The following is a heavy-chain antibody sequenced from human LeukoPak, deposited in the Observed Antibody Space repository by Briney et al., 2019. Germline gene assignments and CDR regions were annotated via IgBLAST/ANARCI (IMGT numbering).Heavy chain of an antibody. J-gene: IGHJ4*02. Sequence: GGSLRLSCAASGFTFSSYWMSWVRQAPGKGLEWVANIKQDGSEKYYADSVKGRFTISRDNAKNSLYLQMNSLRAEDTAVYYCARIGAGSSRDYWGQGTLVTVSS. V-gene: IGHV3-7*04. CDR2: IKQDGSEK. D-gene: IGHD6-13*01. CDR1: GFTFSSYW. CDR3: ARIGAGSSRDY.